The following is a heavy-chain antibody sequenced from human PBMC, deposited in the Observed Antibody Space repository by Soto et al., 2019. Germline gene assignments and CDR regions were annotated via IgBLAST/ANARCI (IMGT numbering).Heavy chain of an antibody. Sequence: GGSLRLSCAASGFTFSSYAMSWVRQAPGKGLEWVSAISGSGGSTYYADSVKGRFTISRDNSKNTLYLQMNSLRAEDTAVYYCAKDIFYAGDGSDYMDVWGKGTTVTVSS. D-gene: IGHD4-17*01. CDR3: AKDIFYAGDGSDYMDV. J-gene: IGHJ6*03. V-gene: IGHV3-23*01. CDR1: GFTFSSYA. CDR2: ISGSGGST.